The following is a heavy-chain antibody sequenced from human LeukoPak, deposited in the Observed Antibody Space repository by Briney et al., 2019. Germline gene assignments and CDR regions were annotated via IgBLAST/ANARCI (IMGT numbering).Heavy chain of an antibody. Sequence: GGSLRLSCAASGFRLSSNSMSWVRQAPGQGLEWISLISGSGRNIYYANSVKGRFTNSRAHAKNSLYLQMNSMRGDDTAVYYCARGSNIVKKGLVFWARGTGVSVFS. D-gene: IGHD4-11*01. V-gene: IGHV3-21*06. CDR2: ISGSGRNI. J-gene: IGHJ2*01. CDR3: ARGSNIVKKGLVF. CDR1: GFRLSSNS.